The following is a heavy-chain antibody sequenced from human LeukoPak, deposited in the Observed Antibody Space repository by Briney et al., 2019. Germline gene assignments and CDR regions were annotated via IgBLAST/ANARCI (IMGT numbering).Heavy chain of an antibody. CDR1: GGTFSSYA. D-gene: IGHD1-26*01. CDR3: ATHLSGSYYATEYYYYGMDV. V-gene: IGHV1-69*05. Sequence: GASVKVSCKASGGTFSSYAISWVRQAPGQGLEWMGGIIPIFGTANYAQKFQGRVTITTDESTSTAYMELSSLRSEDTAVYYCATHLSGSYYATEYYYYGMDVWGQGTTVTVSS. CDR2: IIPIFGTA. J-gene: IGHJ6*02.